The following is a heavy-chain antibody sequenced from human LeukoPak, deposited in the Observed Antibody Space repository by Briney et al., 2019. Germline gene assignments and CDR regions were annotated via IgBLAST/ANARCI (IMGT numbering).Heavy chain of an antibody. Sequence: PGGSLRLSCAVSGFTFSNYWMNWVRQAPGKGLEWVSIISGSGTVTYYADSVKGRFTISRDNSKNALYLQMNSLRAEDTAVYYCAKTSVGEGRIIGSGYFDNWGQGTLVTVSS. J-gene: IGHJ4*02. V-gene: IGHV3-23*01. CDR1: GFTFSNYW. D-gene: IGHD2-15*01. CDR2: ISGSGTVT. CDR3: AKTSVGEGRIIGSGYFDN.